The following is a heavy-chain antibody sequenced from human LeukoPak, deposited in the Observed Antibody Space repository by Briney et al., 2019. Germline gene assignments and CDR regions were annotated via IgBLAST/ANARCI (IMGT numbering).Heavy chain of an antibody. CDR2: ISSSSSTI. J-gene: IGHJ4*02. D-gene: IGHD3-3*01. CDR1: GFTFSSYS. V-gene: IGHV3-48*01. CDR3: AKGYDFWSGYPSNFDY. Sequence: GGSLRLSCAASGFTFSSYSMNWVRQTPGKGLEWVSYISSSSSTIYYADSVKGRFTISRDNAKNSLYLQMNSLRAEDTAVYYCAKGYDFWSGYPSNFDYWGQGTLVTVSS.